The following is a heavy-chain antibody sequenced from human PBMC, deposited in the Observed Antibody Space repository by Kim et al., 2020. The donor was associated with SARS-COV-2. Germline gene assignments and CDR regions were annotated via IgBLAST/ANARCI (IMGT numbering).Heavy chain of an antibody. V-gene: IGHV3-21*01. Sequence: GGSLRLSCAASGFTFRSYSMNWVRQAPGKGLEWVSSISSSSSYIYYADSVKGRFTISRDNAKNSLYLQMNSLRAEDTAVYYCARAYSSGWTYFDYWGQGTLFTVSS. CDR1: GFTFRSYS. J-gene: IGHJ4*02. CDR3: ARAYSSGWTYFDY. D-gene: IGHD6-19*01. CDR2: ISSSSSYI.